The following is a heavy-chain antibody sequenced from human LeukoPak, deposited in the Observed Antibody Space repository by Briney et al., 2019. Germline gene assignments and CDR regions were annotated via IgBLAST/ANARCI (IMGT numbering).Heavy chain of an antibody. Sequence: SVKVSCKASGGTFSSYAISWVRQAPGQGLEWMGRIIPILGIANYAQKFQGRVTITADKSTSTAYMELSSLRSEDTAVYYCARAASGSGGNNWFDPWGQGTLVTVSS. D-gene: IGHD3-10*01. CDR2: IIPILGIA. CDR1: GGTFSSYA. V-gene: IGHV1-69*04. CDR3: ARAASGSGGNNWFDP. J-gene: IGHJ5*02.